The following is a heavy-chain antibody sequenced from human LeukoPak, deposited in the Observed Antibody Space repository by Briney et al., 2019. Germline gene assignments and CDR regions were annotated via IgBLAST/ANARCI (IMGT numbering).Heavy chain of an antibody. CDR3: ARAIVGATFDY. D-gene: IGHD1-26*01. J-gene: IGHJ4*01. CDR2: IYYSGST. Sequence: SETLSLTCTVSGGSISSGDYYWSWIRQPPGKGLEWIGYIYYSGSTYYNPSLKSRVTISVDTSKNQFSLKLSSVTAADTAVYYCARAIVGATFDYWGQGTLATVSS. CDR1: GGSISSGDYY. V-gene: IGHV4-30-4*08.